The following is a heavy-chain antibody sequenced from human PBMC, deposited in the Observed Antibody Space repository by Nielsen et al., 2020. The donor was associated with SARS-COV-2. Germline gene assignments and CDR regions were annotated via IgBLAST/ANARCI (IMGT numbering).Heavy chain of an antibody. V-gene: IGHV4-34*01. D-gene: IGHD6-19*01. CDR1: GGSFSGYY. J-gene: IGHJ4*02. Sequence: SETLSLTCAVYGGSFSGYYWSWIRQPPGKGLEWIGEINHSGSTNYNPSLKSRVTISVDTSKNQFSLKLSSVTAADTAVYYCARESIAVAGIFDYWGQGTLVTVSS. CDR2: INHSGST. CDR3: ARESIAVAGIFDY.